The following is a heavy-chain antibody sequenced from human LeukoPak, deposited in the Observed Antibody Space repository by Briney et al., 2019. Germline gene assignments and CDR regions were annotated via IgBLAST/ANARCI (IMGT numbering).Heavy chain of an antibody. CDR2: LSYDGTTR. CDR1: GFTFSTYT. Sequence: PGGSLRLSCAASGFTFSTYTIHWVRQAPGKGLEWVAVLSYDGTTRYYADSVRGRFTISIDISKNTLYLQMNSLRPDDTAVYSCARTPRPNRWSGAFDIWGQGTMVTVSS. J-gene: IGHJ3*02. D-gene: IGHD2-15*01. V-gene: IGHV3-30*01. CDR3: ARTPRPNRWSGAFDI.